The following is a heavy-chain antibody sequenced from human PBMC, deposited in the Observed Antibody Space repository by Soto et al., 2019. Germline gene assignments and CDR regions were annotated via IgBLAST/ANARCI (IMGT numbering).Heavy chain of an antibody. V-gene: IGHV1-46*01. CDR1: GGTFSSYT. J-gene: IGHJ4*02. CDR3: ATSSTSCCVFDY. D-gene: IGHD2-2*01. Sequence: ASVKVSCKASGGTFSSYTISWVRQAPGQGLEWMGIINPSGGRTSYAQKFQGRVTMTRDTSTSTVYMELSSLRSEDTAVYYCATSSTSCCVFDYWGQGTLVTVSS. CDR2: INPSGGRT.